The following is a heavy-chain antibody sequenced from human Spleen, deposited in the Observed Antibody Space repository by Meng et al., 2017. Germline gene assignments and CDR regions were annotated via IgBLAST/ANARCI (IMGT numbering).Heavy chain of an antibody. CDR2: IGHSGFT. CDR3: VRSRAWVRTGFDP. D-gene: IGHD1/OR15-1a*01. Sequence: QVQVQQRGAGLLKPSETLSLPCSVSGDSISSSDSYWGWIRQSPGKGLEWIGSIGHSGFTYYTPSLESRVTVSVDTSRSQFSLELTSVTAADTAVYYCVRSRAWVRTGFDPWGQGTLVTVSS. CDR1: GDSISSSDSY. V-gene: IGHV4-39*01. J-gene: IGHJ5*02.